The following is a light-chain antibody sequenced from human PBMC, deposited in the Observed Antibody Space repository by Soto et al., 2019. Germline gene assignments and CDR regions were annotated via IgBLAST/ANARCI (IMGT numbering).Light chain of an antibody. Sequence: QSALTQPASVSGSLGQSITISCTGTISDIGSYHYVSWYQHHPRKAPKLIIYEVTNRPSGVSNRFSGSKSGNTASLTISGLQAEDEADYYCSSYTTTSTTFGGGTKLTVL. V-gene: IGLV2-14*01. CDR1: ISDIGSYHY. J-gene: IGLJ3*02. CDR2: EVT. CDR3: SSYTTTSTT.